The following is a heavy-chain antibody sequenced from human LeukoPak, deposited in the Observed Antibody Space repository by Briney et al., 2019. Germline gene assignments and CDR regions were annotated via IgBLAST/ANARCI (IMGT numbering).Heavy chain of an antibody. D-gene: IGHD4-17*01. CDR1: GFTFSTYS. V-gene: IGHV3-48*02. CDR3: ARDLTTDDY. Sequence: GGSLRLSCAASGFTFSTYSMNWVRQAPGKGLEWVSYISSSSSTMYYADSVKGRFTISRDNAKNSLYLQMKSLRDEDTAVYYCARDLTTDDYWGQGTLVTVSS. J-gene: IGHJ4*02. CDR2: ISSSSSTM.